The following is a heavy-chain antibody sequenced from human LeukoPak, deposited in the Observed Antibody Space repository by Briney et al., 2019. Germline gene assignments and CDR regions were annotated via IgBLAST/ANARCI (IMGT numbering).Heavy chain of an antibody. CDR1: GGSFSDYY. J-gene: IGHJ6*02. CDR2: INHSGST. D-gene: IGHD3-10*01. Sequence: SETLSLTCAVYGGSFSDYYWTWIRQPPGKGLEWIGDINHSGSTNYDPSLKSRVTISVDTSKNQFSLKLRSVTAADTAEYYCATIGRVGPLKNYSGIDVWGQGTTVTVSS. CDR3: ATIGRVGPLKNYSGIDV. V-gene: IGHV4-34*01.